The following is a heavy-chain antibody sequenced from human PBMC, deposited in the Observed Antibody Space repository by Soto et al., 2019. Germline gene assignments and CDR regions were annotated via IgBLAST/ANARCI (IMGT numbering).Heavy chain of an antibody. D-gene: IGHD1-26*01. V-gene: IGHV3-23*01. CDR1: GFTFSSYA. Sequence: AGGSLRLSCAASGFTFSSYAMSWVRQAPGKGPEWVSLVDSSGRTYYTDSVKGRFTVSRDNSENTVYLQMNSLRAEDTAVYYCAKWLRSGSYYCDYWGQGTLVTVSS. CDR2: VDSSGRT. CDR3: AKWLRSGSYYCDY. J-gene: IGHJ4*02.